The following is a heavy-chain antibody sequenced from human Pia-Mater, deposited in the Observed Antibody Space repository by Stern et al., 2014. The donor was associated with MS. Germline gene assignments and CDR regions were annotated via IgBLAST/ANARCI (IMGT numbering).Heavy chain of an antibody. J-gene: IGHJ4*02. V-gene: IGHV3-33*01. Sequence: VQLVQSGGGVVPPGRALRLSCAASGFTFSSYGMHWVRQAPGKGLAGVAVIWYDGSNKYYADSVKGRFTISRDNSKNTLYLQMNSLRAEDTAVYYCARGGGSWGYFDYWGQGTLVTVSS. D-gene: IGHD1-26*01. CDR3: ARGGGSWGYFDY. CDR1: GFTFSSYG. CDR2: IWYDGSNK.